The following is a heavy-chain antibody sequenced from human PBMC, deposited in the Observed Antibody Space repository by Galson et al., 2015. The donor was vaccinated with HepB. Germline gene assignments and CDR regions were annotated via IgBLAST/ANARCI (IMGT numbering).Heavy chain of an antibody. CDR1: GFSFSSHS. CDR2: ISSSGTYK. J-gene: IGHJ4*02. CDR3: ARDSGYCSSTTCYNRYFDY. V-gene: IGHV3-21*01. Sequence: SLRLSCAGSGFSFSSHSINWVRQAPGKGLEWVSSISSSGTYKYYADSVKGRFTISRDNAKSSPYLQVNSLSPEDTAVYYCARDSGYCSSTTCYNRYFDYWGQGTLVTVSS. D-gene: IGHD2-2*02.